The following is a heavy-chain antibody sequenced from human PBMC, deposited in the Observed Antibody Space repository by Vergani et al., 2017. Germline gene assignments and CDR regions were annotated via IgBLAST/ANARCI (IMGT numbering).Heavy chain of an antibody. CDR1: GGTFSSYT. D-gene: IGHD2-2*01. CDR3: ARGGCSSTSCYGGGYYYGMDV. J-gene: IGHJ6*02. Sequence: QVQLVQSGAEVKKPGSSVKVSCKASGGTFSSYTISWVRQAPGQGLEWMGRIIPILGIANYAQKFQGRVTITAEKSTSTAYMELSSLRSEDTAVNYCARGGCSSTSCYGGGYYYGMDVWGQGTTVTVSS. V-gene: IGHV1-69*02. CDR2: IIPILGIA.